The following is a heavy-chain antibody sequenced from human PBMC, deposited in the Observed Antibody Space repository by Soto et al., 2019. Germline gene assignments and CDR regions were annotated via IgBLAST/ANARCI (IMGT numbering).Heavy chain of an antibody. D-gene: IGHD1-7*01. CDR3: ASRDPGTSVDY. Sequence: PSETLSLTCAVSGGSFTSNNWWTWVRQPPGQGLEWIGEIYRTGSTNYNPSLKSRVTISLDKSEKQISLKVTSLTAADTAVYYCASRDPGTSVDYWGQGTLVTVCS. V-gene: IGHV4-4*02. CDR1: GGSFTSNNW. CDR2: IYRTGST. J-gene: IGHJ4*02.